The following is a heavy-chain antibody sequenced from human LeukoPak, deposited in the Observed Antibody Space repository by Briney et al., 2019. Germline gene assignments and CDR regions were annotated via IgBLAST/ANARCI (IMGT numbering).Heavy chain of an antibody. J-gene: IGHJ6*03. D-gene: IGHD3-10*01. CDR3: AKAGGSGSYFYYYIDV. Sequence: GGSLRLSCAASGFTFSNHAMNWVRQAPGKGLEWASGVSGTGVKTYYADSVKGRFTISRDNSKTTLYLQINSLRADETAVYYCAKAGGSGSYFYYYIDVWGKGTTVTVSS. V-gene: IGHV3-23*01. CDR2: VSGTGVKT. CDR1: GFTFSNHA.